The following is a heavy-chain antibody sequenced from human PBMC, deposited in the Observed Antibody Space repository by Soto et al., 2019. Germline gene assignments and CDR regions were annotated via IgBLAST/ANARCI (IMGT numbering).Heavy chain of an antibody. J-gene: IGHJ6*02. V-gene: IGHV1-69*01. D-gene: IGHD3-16*01. CDR3: XTXXHNDGYNFYHGMDV. Sequence: QVQVVQSGAEVKKPGSSVKVSCKVSGGIFTNNAISWVRQAPGQGLEWLGGVIPLFDTAYYAQIFRGRLRISAAGATTTAYMELSGLTSADTAVYXXXTXXHNDGYNFYHGMDVWGQGTTVTVS. CDR2: VIPLFDTA. CDR1: GGIFTNNA.